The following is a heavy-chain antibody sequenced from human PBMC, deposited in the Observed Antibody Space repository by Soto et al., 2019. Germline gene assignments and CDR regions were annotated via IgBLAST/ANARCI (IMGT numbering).Heavy chain of an antibody. CDR3: ARGGYSSSSKGVRGYGMDV. CDR2: IYYSGST. J-gene: IGHJ6*02. Sequence: QVQLQESGPGLVKPSQTLSLTCTVSGGSISSGGYYWSWIRQHPGKGLEWIGYIYYSGSTYYNPSLKSRVTISVDTSKNQFSLKLSSVTAADTAVYYCARGGYSSSSKGVRGYGMDVWGQGTTVTVSS. D-gene: IGHD6-6*01. CDR1: GGSISSGGYY. V-gene: IGHV4-31*03.